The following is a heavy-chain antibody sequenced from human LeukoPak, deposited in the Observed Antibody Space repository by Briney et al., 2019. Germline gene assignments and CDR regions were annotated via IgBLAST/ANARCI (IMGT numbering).Heavy chain of an antibody. V-gene: IGHV4-34*01. D-gene: IGHD2-2*01. CDR3: GRARGSTSHFDY. CDR2: INHSGST. CDR1: GGSFSVYY. Sequence: SETLSLTCAVYGGSFSVYYWSWIRQPPGKGREWIGEINHSGSTNYNPSLKSRVTISVDKSKNHFFRQLSSVTAEDTAGYYCGRARGSTSHFDYGGQGNLVTLSS. J-gene: IGHJ4*02.